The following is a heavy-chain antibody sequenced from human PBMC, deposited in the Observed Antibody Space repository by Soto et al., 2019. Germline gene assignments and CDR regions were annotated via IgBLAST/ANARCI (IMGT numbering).Heavy chain of an antibody. J-gene: IGHJ4*02. Sequence: EVQLVESGGGLVQPGGSLRLSCAASGFTFSSYSMNWVRRAPGKGLEWVSYISSSSSTIYYADSVKGRFTISRDNAKNSLYLQMNSLRDEDTAVYYCARDDLAYCGGDCYSGPDYWGQGTLVTVSS. V-gene: IGHV3-48*02. CDR3: ARDDLAYCGGDCYSGPDY. D-gene: IGHD2-21*02. CDR1: GFTFSSYS. CDR2: ISSSSSTI.